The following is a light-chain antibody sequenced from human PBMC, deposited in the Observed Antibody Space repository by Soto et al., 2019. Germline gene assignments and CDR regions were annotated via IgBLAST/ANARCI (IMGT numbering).Light chain of an antibody. Sequence: DIVMTQSPATLSVSPGERATLSCRASQSFSSNLSWYQQKPGQAPRLLIYGASTRATGIPARFSGSGSGTEFTLTISSLQSEDFAVYYCQQYNNWPKTFGPGTKVDIK. CDR1: QSFSSN. CDR2: GAS. CDR3: QQYNNWPKT. V-gene: IGKV3-15*01. J-gene: IGKJ3*01.